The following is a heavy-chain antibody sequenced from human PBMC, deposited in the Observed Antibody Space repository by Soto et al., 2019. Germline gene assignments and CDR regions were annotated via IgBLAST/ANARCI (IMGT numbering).Heavy chain of an antibody. CDR2: INAGNGNT. V-gene: IGHV1-3*01. CDR1: GYTYTSYT. J-gene: IGHJ6*02. CDR3: ATTTGDRYYYGMDV. Sequence: VASVKVACKASGYTYTSYTMHWVRQAPGQRRAWMGWINAGNGNTKHSQKFQGRVTITRDTSANTAYMALSSLISEDTAVYFCATTTGDRYYYGMDVWGQGTMVTVSS. D-gene: IGHD7-27*01.